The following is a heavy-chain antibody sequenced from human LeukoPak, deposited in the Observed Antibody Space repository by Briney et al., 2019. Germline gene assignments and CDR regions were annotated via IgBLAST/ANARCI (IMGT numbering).Heavy chain of an antibody. Sequence: PGGSLRLSCAASGFTFSSYAMSWVRQAPGKGLEWVSAISGSGGSTYYADSVKGRFTISRDNSKNTLYLQMNSLRAEDTAVYYCATSSSGYYYSRENYWGQGTLVTVSS. J-gene: IGHJ4*02. D-gene: IGHD3-22*01. CDR2: ISGSGGST. V-gene: IGHV3-23*01. CDR3: ATSSSGYYYSRENY. CDR1: GFTFSSYA.